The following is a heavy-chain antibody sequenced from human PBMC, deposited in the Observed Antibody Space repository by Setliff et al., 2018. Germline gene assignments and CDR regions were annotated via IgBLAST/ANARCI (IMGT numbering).Heavy chain of an antibody. V-gene: IGHV4-4*08. D-gene: IGHD2-21*01. CDR2: IYTSGST. Sequence: SETLSLTCSVSGGSISGYYWSWLRQPPGKGLEWIGYIYTSGSTNYNPSLKSRVTISVDTSKNQSSLKVSSVTAADTAVYYCARLGTTIPTSGTWTYYYYYYMDVWGKGTTVTV. J-gene: IGHJ6*03. CDR1: GGSISGYY. CDR3: ARLGTTIPTSGTWTYYYYYYMDV.